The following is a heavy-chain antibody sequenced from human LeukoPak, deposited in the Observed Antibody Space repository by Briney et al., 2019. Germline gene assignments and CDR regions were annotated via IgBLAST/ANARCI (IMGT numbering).Heavy chain of an antibody. J-gene: IGHJ4*02. V-gene: IGHV1-46*03. Sequence: ASVKVSCKASGYTFTSYYMHWVRQAPGQGLEWMGIINPSGGRTSYAQKFQGRATMTRDTSTSTVYMELSSLRSEDTAVYYCARDQGTALRFDYWGQGTLVTVSS. CDR2: INPSGGRT. D-gene: IGHD3-3*01. CDR1: GYTFTSYY. CDR3: ARDQGTALRFDY.